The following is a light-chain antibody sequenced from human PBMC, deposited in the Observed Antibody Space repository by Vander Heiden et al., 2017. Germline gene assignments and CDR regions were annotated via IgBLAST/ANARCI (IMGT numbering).Light chain of an antibody. Sequence: TLSVSPGERATLSCRASQSVSSNLAWYQQKPGQAPRLLIYGASTRATDVPARFSGSGSGTEFTLTISSLQSEDFAVYYCQQYKNWPLTFGQGTKVEIK. CDR2: GAS. CDR1: QSVSSN. J-gene: IGKJ1*01. CDR3: QQYKNWPLT. V-gene: IGKV3-15*01.